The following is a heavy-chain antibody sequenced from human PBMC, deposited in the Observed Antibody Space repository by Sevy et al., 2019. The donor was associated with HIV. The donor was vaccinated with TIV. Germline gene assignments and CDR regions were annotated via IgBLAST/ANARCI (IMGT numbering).Heavy chain of an antibody. D-gene: IGHD2-2*01. Sequence: ASVKVSCQASGYTFTGYYMYWVRQAPGQGLEWMGWINPNSGGTNYAQKFQGRVTMTRDTSISTAYMELSRLRSDDTAEYYCARGIVVVPHARPSHDAFDIWGPGTMVTVSS. V-gene: IGHV1-2*02. CDR2: INPNSGGT. J-gene: IGHJ3*02. CDR3: ARGIVVVPHARPSHDAFDI. CDR1: GYTFTGYY.